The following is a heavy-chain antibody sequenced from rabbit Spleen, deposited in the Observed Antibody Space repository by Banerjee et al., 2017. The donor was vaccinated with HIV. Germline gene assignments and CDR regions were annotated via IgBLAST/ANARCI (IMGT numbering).Heavy chain of an antibody. J-gene: IGHJ4*01. CDR3: ASDIYGHGGFSL. CDR2: IYPNNGVT. Sequence: QSLEESGGDLVKPGASLTLTCTASGLDFSSSDWIYWVRQAPGKGLEWIASIYPNNGVTYYANWAKGRFTISRTSSTTVTLQMTSLTAADTATYFCASDIYGHGGFSLWGQGTLVTVS. V-gene: IGHV1S40*01. D-gene: IGHD6-1*01. CDR1: GLDFSSSDW.